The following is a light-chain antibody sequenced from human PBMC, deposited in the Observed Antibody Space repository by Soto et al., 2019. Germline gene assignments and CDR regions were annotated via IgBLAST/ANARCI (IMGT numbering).Light chain of an antibody. CDR3: QSYDSSLSGYV. J-gene: IGLJ1*01. V-gene: IGLV1-40*01. Sequence: QSVLTQPPSVSGAPGQRVTISCTGSSSNIGTGYDVHWYQQLPGTAPKLLIYDNSKRPSGVPDRFSGSKSDTSASLAITGLQAEDEADYYCQSYDSSLSGYVFGTGTKVTVL. CDR1: SSNIGTGYD. CDR2: DNS.